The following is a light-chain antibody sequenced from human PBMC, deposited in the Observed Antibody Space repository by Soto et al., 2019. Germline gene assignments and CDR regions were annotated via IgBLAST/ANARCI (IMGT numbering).Light chain of an antibody. CDR3: QKNNSAPLT. CDR1: QGIAPY. Sequence: DVQMTQSPSSLSAFVGDRVTITCRASQGIAPYLAWFQQKPGKVLKLLIYATSTLQSGVPSRFSGSGSGTDFTLTISSLQPEDVGTYYCQKNNSAPLTFGGGTKVDIK. V-gene: IGKV1-27*01. J-gene: IGKJ4*01. CDR2: ATS.